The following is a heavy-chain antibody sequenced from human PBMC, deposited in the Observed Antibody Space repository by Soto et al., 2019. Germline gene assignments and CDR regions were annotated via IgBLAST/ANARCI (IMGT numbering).Heavy chain of an antibody. V-gene: IGHV4-31*03. CDR2: IYYSGST. CDR3: ARWWSGSRQGFDP. J-gene: IGHJ5*02. Sequence: SETLSLTCTVSGGSVSRGDYYWSRIRQHPGKGLEWIGYIYYSGSTYYNPSLKSRVTISVDTSKNQFSLKLSSVTAADTAVYYCARWWSGSRQGFDPWGQGTLVTVSS. D-gene: IGHD3-3*01. CDR1: GGSVSRGDYY.